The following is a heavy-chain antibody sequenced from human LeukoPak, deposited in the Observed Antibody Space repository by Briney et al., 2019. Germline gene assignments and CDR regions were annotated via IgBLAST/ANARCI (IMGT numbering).Heavy chain of an antibody. J-gene: IGHJ4*02. Sequence: GASVKVSCKASGYTFTGYYMHWVRQAPGQGLEWMGWINPNSGGTNYAQKFQGRVTMTRDTSISTAYMELSRLRSDDTAVYYCARAKYSSSPWMGYWGQGTLVTVSS. CDR1: GYTFTGYY. CDR2: INPNSGGT. V-gene: IGHV1-2*02. D-gene: IGHD6-6*01. CDR3: ARAKYSSSPWMGY.